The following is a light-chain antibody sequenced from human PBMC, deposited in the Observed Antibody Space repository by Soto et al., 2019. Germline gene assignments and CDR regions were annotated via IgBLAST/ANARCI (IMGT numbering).Light chain of an antibody. CDR3: QKYSSAPFT. J-gene: IGKJ3*01. Sequence: DIQMTQSPSSLSASVGDRVTITCRASQGITNFLAWYQQKPGTAPKLLIYAASTLHSGVPSRFSGSGYGTEFPLNISSLQPEDAATYYYQKYSSAPFTFGPGTKVEIK. V-gene: IGKV1-27*01. CDR2: AAS. CDR1: QGITNF.